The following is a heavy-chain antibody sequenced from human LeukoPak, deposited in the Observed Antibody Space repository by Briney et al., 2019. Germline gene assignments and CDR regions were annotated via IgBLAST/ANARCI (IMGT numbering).Heavy chain of an antibody. CDR1: GFTFSSYA. Sequence: GGSLRLSCAASGFTFSSYAMHWVRQAPGKGLEWVAVISYDGSNKYYADSAKGRFTISRDNSKNTLYLQMNSLRVEDTAVYYCATLPYYYDSSGSYYFDYWGQGTLVTVSS. CDR2: ISYDGSNK. J-gene: IGHJ4*02. D-gene: IGHD3-22*01. V-gene: IGHV3-30*04. CDR3: ATLPYYYDSSGSYYFDY.